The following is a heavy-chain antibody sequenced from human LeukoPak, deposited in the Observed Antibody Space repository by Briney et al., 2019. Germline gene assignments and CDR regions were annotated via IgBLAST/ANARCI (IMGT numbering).Heavy chain of an antibody. V-gene: IGHV3-74*01. Sequence: GGSLRLSCAASGFTFSSYWMHWVRQAPGKGLVWVSRINSDGSSTSYADSVKGRFTISRDNAKNTLYLQMGSLRAEDMAVYYCARGRQYYYDSSGYYDPFDYWGQGTLVTVSS. J-gene: IGHJ4*02. CDR2: INSDGSST. CDR3: ARGRQYYYDSSGYYDPFDY. CDR1: GFTFSSYW. D-gene: IGHD3-22*01.